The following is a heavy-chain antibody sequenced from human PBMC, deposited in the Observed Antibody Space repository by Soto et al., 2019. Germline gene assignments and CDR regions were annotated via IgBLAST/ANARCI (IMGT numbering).Heavy chain of an antibody. V-gene: IGHV1-18*01. CDR3: ASADYGDYDS. CDR1: DFSFTSDH. J-gene: IGHJ5*01. CDR2: VNIYNGNT. Sequence: QVQLVQSGPEVKKPGASVKVSCKASDFSFTSDHISWGRQAPGQSPEWMGWVNIYNGNTNYAPKLRGRVTMTTDTSTSTAYMELRSLTSDATAVYYCASADYGDYDSWGQGTLVTVSS. D-gene: IGHD4-17*01.